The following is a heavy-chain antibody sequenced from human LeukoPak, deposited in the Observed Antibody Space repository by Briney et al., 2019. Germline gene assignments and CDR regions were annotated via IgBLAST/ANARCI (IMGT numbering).Heavy chain of an antibody. CDR1: GGSFSGYY. J-gene: IGHJ6*02. CDR3: ARARYDFWSGYYETSYYYYGMDV. CDR2: INHSGST. V-gene: IGHV4-34*01. D-gene: IGHD3-3*01. Sequence: PSETLSLTCAVYGGSFSGYYWSWIRQPPGKGLEWIGEINHSGSTNYNPSLKSRVTISVDTSKNQFSLKLSSVTAADTAVYYCARARYDFWSGYYETSYYYYGMDVWGQGTTVTVSS.